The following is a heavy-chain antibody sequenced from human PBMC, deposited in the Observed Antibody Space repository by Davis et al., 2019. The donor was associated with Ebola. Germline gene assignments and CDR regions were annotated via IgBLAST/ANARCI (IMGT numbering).Heavy chain of an antibody. D-gene: IGHD1-26*01. CDR3: ARSGSYKFDY. CDR1: GFTVSSNY. V-gene: IGHV3-7*03. Sequence: PGGSLRLSCAASGFTVSSNYMSWVRQAPGKGLEWVANMKQDGSEENYVDSVKGRFTISRDNTNNSLYLQMNSLRAEDTAVYYCARSGSYKFDYWGQGTLVTVSS. CDR2: MKQDGSEE. J-gene: IGHJ4*02.